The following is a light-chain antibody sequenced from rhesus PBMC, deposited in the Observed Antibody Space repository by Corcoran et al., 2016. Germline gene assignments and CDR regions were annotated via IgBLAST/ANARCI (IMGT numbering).Light chain of an antibody. J-gene: IGKJ2*01. CDR3: LQHNSYPYS. CDR1: QGISSY. Sequence: DIQMTQSPSSLSASVGDTVTITCRASQGISSYLNWFQQKPGKASKLLIYAAASLESGVPSRFSGSGSGTDFTLTISSLQPEEFAVYYCLQHNSYPYSFGQGTKVEIK. V-gene: IGKV1-28*03. CDR2: AAA.